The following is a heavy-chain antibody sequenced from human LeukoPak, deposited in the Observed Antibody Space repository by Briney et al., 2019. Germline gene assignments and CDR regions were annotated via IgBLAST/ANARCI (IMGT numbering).Heavy chain of an antibody. CDR3: ARDYGSGNYYNEGFDY. CDR1: GFTFSSYA. CDR2: ISYDGSNK. Sequence: SGGSLRLSCAASGFTFSSYAMHWVRQAPGRGLEWVAVISYDGSNKYYADSVKGRFTISRDNSKNTLYLEMNSLRAEDTAVYYCARDYGSGNYYNEGFDYWGQGTLVTVSS. V-gene: IGHV3-30-3*01. D-gene: IGHD3-10*01. J-gene: IGHJ4*02.